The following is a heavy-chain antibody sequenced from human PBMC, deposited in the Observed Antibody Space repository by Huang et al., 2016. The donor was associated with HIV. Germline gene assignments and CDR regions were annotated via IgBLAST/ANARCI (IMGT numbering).Heavy chain of an antibody. D-gene: IGHD6-19*01. CDR1: GGTFSSYA. CDR3: ATTPWYSSGWKQVDY. CDR2: IIPILGTP. J-gene: IGHJ4*02. Sequence: QVQLVQSGAEVKKPGSSVKVSCKASGGTFSSYAISWVRQAPGQGLEWMGGIIPILGTPNYAQNFQGRVTITADASTSTAYMELSSLRSEDTAMYYCATTPWYSSGWKQVDYWGQGTLVTVSS. V-gene: IGHV1-69*13.